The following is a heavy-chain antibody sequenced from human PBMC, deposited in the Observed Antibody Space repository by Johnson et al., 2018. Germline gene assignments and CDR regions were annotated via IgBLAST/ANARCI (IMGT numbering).Heavy chain of an antibody. Sequence: VQLVESGGGVVQPGRSLRLSCAASGFTFSTYGMHWVRQAPGKGLEWVAVMSYDGSEKYYADSVKGRFTISRDNSKNTLYLQRNSLRDEDTAVYYCAKGGMVVTNIQYLQHWGQGTLVTVSS. V-gene: IGHV3-30*18. J-gene: IGHJ1*01. CDR2: MSYDGSEK. D-gene: IGHD2-21*02. CDR3: AKGGMVVTNIQYLQH. CDR1: GFTFSTYG.